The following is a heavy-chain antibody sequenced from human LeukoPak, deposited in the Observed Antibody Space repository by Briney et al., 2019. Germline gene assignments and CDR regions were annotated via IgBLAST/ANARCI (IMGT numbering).Heavy chain of an antibody. V-gene: IGHV3-30*02. D-gene: IGHD3-22*01. CDR2: IQYDGNNK. Sequence: GGSLRLSCTASEITFSNYGMHWVRQAPGKGLEWVAFIQYDGNNKYYADSVKGRFTISRDNSKNTLYLQMNSPRGDDTAVYYCAKIDSTGYYYDNWGQGTLVTVSS. J-gene: IGHJ4*02. CDR3: AKIDSTGYYYDN. CDR1: EITFSNYG.